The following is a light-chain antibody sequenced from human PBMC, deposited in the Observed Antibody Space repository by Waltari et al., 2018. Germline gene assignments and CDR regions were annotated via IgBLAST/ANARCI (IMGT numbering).Light chain of an antibody. CDR1: QDIPSW. CDR2: AAS. Sequence: DIQMTQSPTSVSASVGDRVPTTCRASQDIPSWLAWYQQKPGKAPKLLISAASGLESGVPSRFSGRGSGTDFTLTISSLQPEDFATYYCQQADRLPLTFGGGTKVEIK. J-gene: IGKJ4*01. CDR3: QQADRLPLT. V-gene: IGKV1-12*01.